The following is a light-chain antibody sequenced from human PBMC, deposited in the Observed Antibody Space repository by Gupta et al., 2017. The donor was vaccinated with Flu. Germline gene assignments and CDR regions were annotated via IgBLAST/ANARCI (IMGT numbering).Light chain of an antibody. CDR2: DAS. J-gene: IGKJ2*03. V-gene: IGKV3-11*01. Sequence: EIVLTQSPATLSLSPGERATLSCRASQSVSSYLACFQQKPGQAPRLLIYDASNRATGIPARFSGSGSGTDFTLTMGSLEPEDFAVYYCQQRSNWPSYSFGQGTKLEIK. CDR3: QQRSNWPSYS. CDR1: QSVSSY.